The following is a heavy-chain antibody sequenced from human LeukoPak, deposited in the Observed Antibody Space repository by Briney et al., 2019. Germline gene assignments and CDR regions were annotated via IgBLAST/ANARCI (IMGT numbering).Heavy chain of an antibody. CDR1: GGSISSNNW. D-gene: IGHD3-9*01. J-gene: IGHJ4*02. CDR3: ARHPFYDILTGYNYYFDY. CDR2: IYHSGMT. V-gene: IGHV4-4*02. Sequence: SETLSLTCAVSGGSISSNNWWSWVRQPPGKGLEWIGEIYHSGMTNYKPSLKSRVTISVDTSKNQFSLKLSSVTAADTAVYYCARHPFYDILTGYNYYFDYWGQGTLVTVSS.